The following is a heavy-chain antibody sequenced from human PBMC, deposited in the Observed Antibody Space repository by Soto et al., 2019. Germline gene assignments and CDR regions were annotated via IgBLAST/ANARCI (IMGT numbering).Heavy chain of an antibody. V-gene: IGHV4-30-4*01. CDR1: DGSISSGDYY. J-gene: IGHJ4*02. CDR3: ARWLGYGPHFDY. D-gene: IGHD5-12*01. CDR2: IYYSGST. Sequence: SETLSLTCTVSDGSISSGDYYWSWIRQPPGKGLEWIGYIYYSGSTYYNPSLKSRVTISVDTPKNQFSLKLSSVTAADTAVYYCARWLGYGPHFDYWGQGTLVTVSS.